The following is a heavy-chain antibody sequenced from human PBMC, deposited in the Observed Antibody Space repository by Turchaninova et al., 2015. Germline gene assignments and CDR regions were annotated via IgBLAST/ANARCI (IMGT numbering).Heavy chain of an antibody. CDR1: GGSIRSDY. J-gene: IGHJ5*02. Sequence: QVQLQESGPGLVKPSATLSLTCTVSGGSIRSDYWSWIRQPPGKGLGWIGNIYYTGSTDYNPSLKSRVTISIDTSKTQFSLKLSSVSAEDTAVYYCARHKRLDPWGQGTLVTVSS. V-gene: IGHV4-59*08. CDR3: ARHKRLDP. CDR2: IYYTGST.